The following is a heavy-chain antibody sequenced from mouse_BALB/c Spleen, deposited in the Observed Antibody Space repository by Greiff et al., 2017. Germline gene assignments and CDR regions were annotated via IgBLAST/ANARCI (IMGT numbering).Heavy chain of an antibody. J-gene: IGHJ2*01. D-gene: IGHD2-1*01. Sequence: VKLMESGPGLVAPSQSLSITCTVSGFSLSRYSVHWVRQPPGKGLEWLGMIWGGGSTDYNSALKPRLSISKDNSKCQVFLKMNSLQTDDTAMYYCARNGIYYGIPYFDYWGQGTTLTVSS. CDR3: ARNGIYYGIPYFDY. CDR1: GFSLSRYS. CDR2: IWGGGST. V-gene: IGHV2-6-4*01.